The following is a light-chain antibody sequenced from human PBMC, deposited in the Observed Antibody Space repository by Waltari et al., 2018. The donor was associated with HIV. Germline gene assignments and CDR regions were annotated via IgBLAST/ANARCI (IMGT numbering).Light chain of an antibody. CDR2: STD. CDR1: TGTVTSNHY. V-gene: IGLV7-43*01. J-gene: IGLJ3*02. Sequence: QSVVTQEPSLTVSPGGTVTLTCAPSTGTVTSNHYQNWFQQKPGQGPRSMIYSTDKKHSCIPARCSGSLRGGRAALTLSGVQPEDEADYYCLLYYGGSWVFGGGTKLTVL. CDR3: LLYYGGSWV.